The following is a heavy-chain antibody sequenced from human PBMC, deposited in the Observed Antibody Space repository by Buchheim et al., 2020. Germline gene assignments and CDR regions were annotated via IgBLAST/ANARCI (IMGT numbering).Heavy chain of an antibody. V-gene: IGHV4-30-4*01. Sequence: QVQLQESGPGLVKPSQTLSLTCTVSGGSISSGDYYWSWIRQPPGKGLEWIGYIYYSGSTYYNPSLKSRVTISVEKSKNQFSLKLSSVTAADTAVYYCARDPHDFWSGYYRYGMDVWGQGTT. CDR1: GGSISSGDYY. D-gene: IGHD3-3*01. CDR2: IYYSGST. J-gene: IGHJ6*02. CDR3: ARDPHDFWSGYYRYGMDV.